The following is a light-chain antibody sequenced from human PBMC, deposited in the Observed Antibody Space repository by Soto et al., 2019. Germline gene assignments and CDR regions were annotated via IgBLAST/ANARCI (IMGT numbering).Light chain of an antibody. V-gene: IGKV3-11*01. Sequence: EIVLTQSPATLSLSPGERVTLSCRASQSVSNSLVWYQQKAGQAPRLLLYGISYRATGVPARFSGSGSGTDFTLSISSLEPEDFVIYYCQQGSDWPPTYTFGQGTKLEIK. CDR2: GIS. J-gene: IGKJ2*01. CDR3: QQGSDWPPTYT. CDR1: QSVSNS.